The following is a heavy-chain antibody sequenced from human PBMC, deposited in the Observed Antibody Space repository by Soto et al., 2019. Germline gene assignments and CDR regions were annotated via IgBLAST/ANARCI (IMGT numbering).Heavy chain of an antibody. J-gene: IGHJ4*02. D-gene: IGHD2-21*02. V-gene: IGHV3-23*01. CDR2: ISGSGRST. CDR3: ARDDARTAPSSFDY. CDR1: GVSFSSFA. Sequence: GGSLGLSCAASGVSFSSFAMSWVGQGPEKGLEWVTGISGSGRSTFYADSVKGRFTISRDNSKNTLYLQMNSLRAEDTAVYYGARDDARTAPSSFDYWGQGALVTVSS.